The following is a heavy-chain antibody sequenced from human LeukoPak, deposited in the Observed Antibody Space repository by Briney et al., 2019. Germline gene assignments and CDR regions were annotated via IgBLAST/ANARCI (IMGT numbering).Heavy chain of an antibody. Sequence: GGSLRLSCAASGFTFSTYGMHWVRQAPGKGLEWVAVIWYDGRNRYYADSVKDRFTISRDNSEDTLYLQMNSLRAEDTAVYYCARPLLSYDTTGYPDYWGQGTLVTVPS. V-gene: IGHV3-33*01. CDR2: IWYDGRNR. J-gene: IGHJ4*02. CDR3: ARPLLSYDTTGYPDY. D-gene: IGHD3-10*01. CDR1: GFTFSTYG.